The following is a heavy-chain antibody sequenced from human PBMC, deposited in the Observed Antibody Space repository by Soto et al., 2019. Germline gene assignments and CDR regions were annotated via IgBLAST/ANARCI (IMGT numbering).Heavy chain of an antibody. CDR1: GFPFSSYW. Sequence: VSLPLCYAASGFPFSSYWMSWVRQAPGKGLEWVANIKQDGSEKYYVDSVKGRFTISRDNAKNSLYLQMNSLRAEDTAVYYCARDIVVVVANHGQNWFDPWGQGTLVTVSS. D-gene: IGHD2-15*01. CDR3: ARDIVVVVANHGQNWFDP. J-gene: IGHJ5*02. V-gene: IGHV3-7*01. CDR2: IKQDGSEK.